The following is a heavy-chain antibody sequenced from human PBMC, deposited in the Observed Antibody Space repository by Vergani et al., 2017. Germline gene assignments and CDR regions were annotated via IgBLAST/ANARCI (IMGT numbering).Heavy chain of an antibody. CDR1: GFTFSSYG. D-gene: IGHD4-17*01. Sequence: QVQLVESGGGVVQPGRSLRLSCAASGFTFSSYGMHWVRQAPGKGLEGVAVIGYDGSNKYYADSVKGRFTISRDNSKNTLYLQMNSLRAEDTAVYYCARDRGETVTGDAFDIWGEGTMVTVSS. CDR2: IGYDGSNK. V-gene: IGHV3-33*01. J-gene: IGHJ3*02. CDR3: ARDRGETVTGDAFDI.